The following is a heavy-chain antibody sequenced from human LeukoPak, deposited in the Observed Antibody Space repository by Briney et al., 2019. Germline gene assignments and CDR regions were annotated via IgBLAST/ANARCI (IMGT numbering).Heavy chain of an antibody. J-gene: IGHJ4*02. D-gene: IGHD6-13*01. V-gene: IGHV5-51*01. Sequence: GESLKISCKGSGYTFTNYWIAWVRQMPGKGLEWMGIIYPGDSDTRYSPSFQGQVTISADKSISTAYLQWSSLKASDTAMYYCASLAGCSTSWYPNYFDYWGQGTLVTVSP. CDR3: ASLAGCSTSWYPNYFDY. CDR2: IYPGDSDT. CDR1: GYTFTNYW.